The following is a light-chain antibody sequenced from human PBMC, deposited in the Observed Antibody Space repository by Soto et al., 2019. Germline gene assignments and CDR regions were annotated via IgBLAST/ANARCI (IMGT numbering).Light chain of an antibody. V-gene: IGLV2-14*01. CDR3: SSYTSSRGGA. CDR1: SSDVGGYNY. CDR2: EVS. J-gene: IGLJ1*01. Sequence: QSALTQPASVSGSPGQSITISCTGTSSDVGGYNYVSWYQQHPGKAPKLMIYEVSNRPSGVSNRCSGSKSGNTASLTISGLQAEDEADYYCSSYTSSRGGAFGTRTKVTAL.